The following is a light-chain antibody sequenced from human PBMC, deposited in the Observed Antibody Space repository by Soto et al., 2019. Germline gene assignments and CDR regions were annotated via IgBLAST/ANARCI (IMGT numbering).Light chain of an antibody. Sequence: QSALTQPPSASGSPGQSVTISCTGGSSDIGGYNLVSWYQQHPGKAPKLMIYEGSKRPSGVSNRFSGSKSGNTASLTISGLQAEDEADYYCCSYAGSSTYVVFGGGTKLTVL. CDR3: CSYAGSSTYVV. V-gene: IGLV2-23*01. CDR2: EGS. CDR1: SSDIGGYNL. J-gene: IGLJ2*01.